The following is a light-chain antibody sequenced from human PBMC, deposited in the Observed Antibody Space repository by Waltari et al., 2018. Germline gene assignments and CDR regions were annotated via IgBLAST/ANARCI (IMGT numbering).Light chain of an antibody. CDR3: QEYDSLPVT. J-gene: IGKJ4*01. Sequence: DIQMTQSPSSLSASVGDRATITCRASQSVKNNLAWYQQAPGKAPKVLIHKASRLESGAPSRFSGSGYGTEFTLTISSLQPDDFATYYCQEYDSLPVTFGGGTKVEI. CDR2: KAS. V-gene: IGKV1-5*03. CDR1: QSVKNN.